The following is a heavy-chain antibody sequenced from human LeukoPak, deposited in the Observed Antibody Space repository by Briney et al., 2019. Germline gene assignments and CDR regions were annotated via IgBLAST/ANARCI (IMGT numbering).Heavy chain of an antibody. Sequence: ASAKVSCKASGYTFTNYGISWVRQAPGQGLEWMGWISTYNGNTNYAQKLQGRVTMTTDTSTSTAYMELRRLRSDDTAVYYCARDLGRYCSGGRCHYYSYYMDVWGKGTTVTVSS. J-gene: IGHJ6*03. CDR2: ISTYNGNT. CDR1: GYTFTNYG. V-gene: IGHV1-18*01. CDR3: ARDLGRYCSGGRCHYYSYYMDV. D-gene: IGHD2-15*01.